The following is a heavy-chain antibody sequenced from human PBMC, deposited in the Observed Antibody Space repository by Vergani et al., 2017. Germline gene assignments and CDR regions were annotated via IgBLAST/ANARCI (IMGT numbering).Heavy chain of an antibody. CDR2: RYYSGNT. CDR3: ARHSTVEWLVKLEWIYP. D-gene: IGHD6-19*01. J-gene: IGHJ5*02. V-gene: IGHV4-39*01. Sequence: QLQLQESGAGLVKPSATLSLTCSVSGASISSSNYYWGWLRQPPGQGLEWIVSRYYSGNTYYNPSLKSRVTISVDTSKNQFSLKLISVTAADTAVYSCARHSTVEWLVKLEWIYPWGQGSLVTIFS. CDR1: GASISSSNYY.